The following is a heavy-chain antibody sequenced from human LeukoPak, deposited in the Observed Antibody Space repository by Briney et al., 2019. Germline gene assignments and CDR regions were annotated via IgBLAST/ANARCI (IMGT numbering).Heavy chain of an antibody. CDR1: GYTFTDYY. V-gene: IGHV1-2*02. J-gene: IGHJ4*02. D-gene: IGHD5-24*01. Sequence: ASVKVSCKASGYTFTDYYMHWVRQAPGQGLEWMGWINPNSGGTNYAQKFQGRVTMTRDTSISTAYMELSRLRSDDTAVYYCARAKGRDGYNPGGYWGQGTLVTVSS. CDR3: ARAKGRDGYNPGGY. CDR2: INPNSGGT.